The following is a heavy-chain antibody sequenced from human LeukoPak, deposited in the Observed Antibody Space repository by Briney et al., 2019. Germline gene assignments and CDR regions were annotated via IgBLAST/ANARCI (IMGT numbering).Heavy chain of an antibody. CDR1: GGSISSYY. D-gene: IGHD4-11*01. V-gene: IGHV4-4*07. CDR2: IYTSGST. J-gene: IGHJ4*03. Sequence: SETLRLTCTVSGGSISSYYWSWIRQPAGKGLEWIGRIYTSGSTNYNPSLKSRVTMSVDTSKNQFSLKLSSVTAADTAVYYCARHRRYSNYVNRYFAYWGQGTLVTVSS. CDR3: ARHRRYSNYVNRYFAY.